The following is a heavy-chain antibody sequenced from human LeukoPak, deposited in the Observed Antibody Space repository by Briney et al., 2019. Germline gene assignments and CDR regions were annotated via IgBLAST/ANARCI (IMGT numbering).Heavy chain of an antibody. V-gene: IGHV4-59*12. Sequence: SETLSLTCTVSGGSISSYYWSWIRQPPGKGLEWIGYIYYSGSTNYNPSLKSRVTMSVDTSKNQFSLKLSSVTAADTAVYYCARDRGVMTTATYYYYYMDVWGKGTTVTVSS. J-gene: IGHJ6*03. CDR3: ARDRGVMTTATYYYYYMDV. CDR2: IYYSGST. CDR1: GGSISSYY. D-gene: IGHD4-11*01.